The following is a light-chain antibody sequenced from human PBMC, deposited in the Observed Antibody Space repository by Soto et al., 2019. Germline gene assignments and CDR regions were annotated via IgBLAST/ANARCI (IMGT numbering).Light chain of an antibody. CDR2: GAS. CDR3: QQYGSSPHT. V-gene: IGKV3-20*01. CDR1: QSVSSSY. Sequence: EIVLTQSPGTLSLSPGERATLSCRASQSVSSSYLAWYQHKPGQAPRLLIYGASSMATGIPDRFSGSGSGTDFTLTISRLEPEDFALYYCQQYGSSPHTFGQGTKLEI. J-gene: IGKJ2*01.